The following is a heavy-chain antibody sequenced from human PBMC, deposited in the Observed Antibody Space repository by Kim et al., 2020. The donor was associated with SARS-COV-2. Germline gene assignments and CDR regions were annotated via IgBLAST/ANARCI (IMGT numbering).Heavy chain of an antibody. CDR1: GFTFNNYA. J-gene: IGHJ3*01. D-gene: IGHD2-8*02. Sequence: GGSLRLSCGASGFTFNNYAMHWVRQAPGKGLEWVSVISYDGSIKKYADSLKGRFTVSRDSSHNTLYLQMRSLGPEDTALYYCAKSGAFFLFEEGLSAFD. CDR2: ISYDGSIK. CDR3: AKSGAFFLFEEGLSAFD. V-gene: IGHV3-30*18.